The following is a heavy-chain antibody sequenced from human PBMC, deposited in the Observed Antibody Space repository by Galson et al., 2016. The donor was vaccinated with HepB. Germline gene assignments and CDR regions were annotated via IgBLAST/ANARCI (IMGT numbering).Heavy chain of an antibody. CDR1: GGSISSDNYY. V-gene: IGHV4-31*03. CDR2: IYYTQST. D-gene: IGHD5-12*01. CDR3: AREPDIVATGTWYFDL. Sequence: TLSLTCTVSGGSISSDNYYWSWIRQHPGEGLEWIGNIYYTQSTYYNPSLKGRVTISVDTSRKQFSLKLSSVTAADTAVYYCAREPDIVATGTWYFDLWGRGTLVTVSS. J-gene: IGHJ2*01.